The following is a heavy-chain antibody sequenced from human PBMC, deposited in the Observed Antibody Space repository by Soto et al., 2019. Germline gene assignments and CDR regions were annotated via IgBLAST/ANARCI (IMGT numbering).Heavy chain of an antibody. CDR1: GFSLSTSGMR. D-gene: IGHD6-13*01. CDR2: IDWDDDK. J-gene: IGHJ4*02. V-gene: IGHV2-70*04. CDR3: ARYSNGYFDY. Sequence: GPTLVNPTQTLTLTCTFSGFSLSTSGMRVSWIRQPPGKALEWLARIDWDDDKFYSTSLKTRLTISKDTSKNQVVLTMTNMEPVDTATYYCARYSNGYFDYWGQGTLVTVSS.